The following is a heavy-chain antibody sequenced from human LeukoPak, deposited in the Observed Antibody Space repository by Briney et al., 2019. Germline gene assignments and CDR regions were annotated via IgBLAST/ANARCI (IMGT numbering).Heavy chain of an antibody. D-gene: IGHD3-16*02. CDR1: GGSIGSYY. Sequence: SETLSLTCTVSGGSIGSYYWSWIRQPPGKGLEWIGYIYYSGSTIYNPSLKSRVTISVDTSKNQFSLKLTSVTAADTAVYYCAKDDYVWGSYRYSPGGSYWGQGTLVTVSS. J-gene: IGHJ4*02. V-gene: IGHV4-59*01. CDR2: IYYSGST. CDR3: AKDDYVWGSYRYSPGGSY.